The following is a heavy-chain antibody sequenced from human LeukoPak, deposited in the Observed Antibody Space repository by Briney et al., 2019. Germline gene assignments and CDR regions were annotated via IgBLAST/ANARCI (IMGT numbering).Heavy chain of an antibody. V-gene: IGHV4-34*01. Sequence: SETLSLTCAVYGGSFSGYYWSWIRQPPGKGLEWIGEINHSGSTNYNPSLKSRVTISVDTSKNQFSLKLSSVTAADTAVYYCARGAWVGRGSYSSLIDTEYFQHWGQGTLVTVSS. CDR3: ARGAWVGRGSYSSLIDTEYFQH. CDR1: GGSFSGYY. CDR2: INHSGST. J-gene: IGHJ1*01. D-gene: IGHD1-26*01.